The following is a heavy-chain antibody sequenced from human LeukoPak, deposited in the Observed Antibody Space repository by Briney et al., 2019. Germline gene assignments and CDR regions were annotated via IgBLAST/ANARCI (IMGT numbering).Heavy chain of an antibody. CDR2: IYYSGST. CDR1: GGSISGYY. D-gene: IGHD6-13*01. Sequence: SETLSLTCTVSGGSISGYYWSWIRQPPGKGLEWIGYIYYSGSTNYNPSLKSRVTISVDTSKNQFSLKLSSVTAADTAVYYCARDSSWGPFDYWGQGTLVTVSS. CDR3: ARDSSWGPFDY. V-gene: IGHV4-59*01. J-gene: IGHJ4*02.